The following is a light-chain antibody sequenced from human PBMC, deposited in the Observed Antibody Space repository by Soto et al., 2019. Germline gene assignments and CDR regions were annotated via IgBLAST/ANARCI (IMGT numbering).Light chain of an antibody. J-gene: IGLJ1*01. CDR3: CSYAGSSTRYV. Sequence: QSALTQPASVSGSPGQSITISCTGTSSDVGSYNLVSWYQQHPGKAPKLMIYEVSKRPSGVSNRFSGSKSGNTASLTISGLRAEDVADYYCCSYAGSSTRYVFGTGTKLTAL. CDR1: SSDVGSYNL. V-gene: IGLV2-23*02. CDR2: EVS.